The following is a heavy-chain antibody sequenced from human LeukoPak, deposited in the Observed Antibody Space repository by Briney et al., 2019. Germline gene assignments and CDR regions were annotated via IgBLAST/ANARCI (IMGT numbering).Heavy chain of an antibody. D-gene: IGHD5-24*01. CDR3: ARDSGDGYNPFDY. V-gene: IGHV3-66*02. CDR2: IYSGVST. J-gene: IGHJ4*02. Sequence: GGSLRLSCAASGFTVSSNYMSWVRQAPGKGLEWVSVIYSGVSTYYADSVKGRFTISRDNSKNTLYLQMNSLRAEDTAVYYCARDSGDGYNPFDYWGQGTLVTVSS. CDR1: GFTVSSNY.